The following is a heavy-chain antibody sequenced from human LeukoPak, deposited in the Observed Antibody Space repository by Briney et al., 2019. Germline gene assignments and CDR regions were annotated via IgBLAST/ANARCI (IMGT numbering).Heavy chain of an antibody. J-gene: IGHJ3*01. CDR2: ISTSDRRV. Sequence: GGSLRLSCIGSGFTFSDRYMAWIRQRPGKGLEWLSYISTSDRRVYLADSVKGRFTVSRDDARKSLFLQMNGLRPDDTAVYYCARDRAVGASDSYDLWGPGTMVIVSS. D-gene: IGHD4-23*01. CDR3: ARDRAVGASDSYDL. CDR1: GFTFSDRY. V-gene: IGHV3-11*04.